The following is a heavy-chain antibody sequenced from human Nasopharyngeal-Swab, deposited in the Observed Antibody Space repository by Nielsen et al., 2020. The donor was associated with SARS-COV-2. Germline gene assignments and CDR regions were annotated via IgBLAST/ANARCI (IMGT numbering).Heavy chain of an antibody. J-gene: IGHJ4*02. CDR1: GFTFSSYG. D-gene: IGHD4-17*01. Sequence: GESLKISCAASGFTFSSYGMHWVRQAPGKGLEWVAAIWYDGSNKYYADSVKGRFTISRDNSKNTLYLQMNSLRAEDTAVYYCAREKDYADDYYFDYWGQGTLVTVSS. CDR2: IWYDGSNK. V-gene: IGHV3-30*19. CDR3: AREKDYADDYYFDY.